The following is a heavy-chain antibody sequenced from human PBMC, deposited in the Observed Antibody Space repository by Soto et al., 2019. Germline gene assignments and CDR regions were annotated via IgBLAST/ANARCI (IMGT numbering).Heavy chain of an antibody. Sequence: QVQLVESGGGVVQPGRSLRLSCAASGFTFSKYGFHWVRQAPGKGLEWVAVIVNDGSEKYHADSVEGRFTISRDNSKDTLCLHMNSMRAEDNAVYYCARDDAFQNENGFDIWGQGTMVTVSS. CDR3: ARDDAFQNENGFDI. J-gene: IGHJ3*02. CDR2: IVNDGSEK. CDR1: GFTFSKYG. V-gene: IGHV3-33*01. D-gene: IGHD1-1*01.